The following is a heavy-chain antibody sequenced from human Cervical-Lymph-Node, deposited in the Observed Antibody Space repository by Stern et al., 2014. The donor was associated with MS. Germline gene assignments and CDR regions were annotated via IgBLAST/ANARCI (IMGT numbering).Heavy chain of an antibody. CDR2: ISASGGST. Sequence: VQLVQSGGGVVQPGGSLRLSCAVSGLTFSNYAMTWVRQAPGKGLEWVSAISASGGSTFYADSGKGRFAISRDTSKSTLHLQMNSLRADDTAVYYCAKDSFEGYYFDFWGQGTLVAVSS. CDR3: AKDSFEGYYFDF. J-gene: IGHJ4*02. CDR1: GLTFSNYA. V-gene: IGHV3-23*04.